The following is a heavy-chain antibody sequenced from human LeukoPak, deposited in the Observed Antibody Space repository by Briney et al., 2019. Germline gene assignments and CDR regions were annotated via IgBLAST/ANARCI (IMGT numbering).Heavy chain of an antibody. CDR3: ASPKPDY. CDR2: ITSDGTTS. CDR1: GFTFSSWY. Sequence: GGSLRLSCAASGFTFSSWYMYWVRQRPGKGLEWLCRITSDGTTSYYADSVRGRFTISRDNAKNTLYLQMNSLTDEDTAVYYCASPKPDYWGQGTLVTASS. V-gene: IGHV3-74*01. J-gene: IGHJ4*02.